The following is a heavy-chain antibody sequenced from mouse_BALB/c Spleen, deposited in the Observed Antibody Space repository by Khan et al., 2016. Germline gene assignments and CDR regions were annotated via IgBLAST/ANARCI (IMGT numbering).Heavy chain of an antibody. D-gene: IGHD3-1*01. J-gene: IGHJ2*01. CDR2: ILPGSDST. CDR1: GYTFSSYW. V-gene: IGHV1-9*01. Sequence: QVQLQQSGAELMKPGASVKISCKATGYTFSSYWIEWVKQRPGHGLEWIGEILPGSDSTNYDEKFKGKATFTADTSSNTAYMQLSSLTSEDSAGYYCSRSRLDFDYWGQGTTLTVSS. CDR3: SRSRLDFDY.